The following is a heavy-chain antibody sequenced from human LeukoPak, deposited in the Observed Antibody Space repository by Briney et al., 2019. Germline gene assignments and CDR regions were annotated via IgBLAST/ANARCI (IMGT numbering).Heavy chain of an antibody. V-gene: IGHV4-34*01. CDR2: ISHSGDT. Sequence: PSETLSLTCAVYGGSFSDSYWSWMRQPPGEGLEWVGEISHSGDTNYNPSLKSRVTISVDTSKNQFSLNLSSVTAADTAVYYCARGSNSVAYWGQGTLVTVSS. CDR3: ARGSNSVAY. J-gene: IGHJ4*02. D-gene: IGHD4-23*01. CDR1: GGSFSDSY.